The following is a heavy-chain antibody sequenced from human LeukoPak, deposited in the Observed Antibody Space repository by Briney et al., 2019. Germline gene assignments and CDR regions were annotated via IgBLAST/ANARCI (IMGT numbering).Heavy chain of an antibody. Sequence: SETLSLTCTVSGGSISSGGYYWSWIRQPPGKGLEWIGYIYHSGSTYYNPSLKSRVTISVDRSKNQFSLKLSSVTAADTAVYYCARDLECSSTSCYHHYHYYMDVWSKGTTVTVSS. J-gene: IGHJ6*03. CDR3: ARDLECSSTSCYHHYHYYMDV. V-gene: IGHV4-30-2*01. CDR1: GGSISSGGYY. CDR2: IYHSGST. D-gene: IGHD2-2*01.